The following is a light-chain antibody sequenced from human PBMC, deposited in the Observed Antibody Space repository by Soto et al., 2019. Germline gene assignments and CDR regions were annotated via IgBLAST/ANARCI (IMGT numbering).Light chain of an antibody. Sequence: EILLTQSPSTLSSFPGDRVTLSCRASQAVNTSLAWYQHKPGQAPRLLIYLASNRAAGVPARFSGSGSGTDFTLTISDVEPEDFEVYYCQQRQSWPRTFGQGTKVDIK. V-gene: IGKV3-11*01. J-gene: IGKJ1*01. CDR2: LAS. CDR1: QAVNTS. CDR3: QQRQSWPRT.